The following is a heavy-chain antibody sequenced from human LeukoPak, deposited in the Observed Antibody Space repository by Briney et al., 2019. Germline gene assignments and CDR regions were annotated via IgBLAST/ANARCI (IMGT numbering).Heavy chain of an antibody. V-gene: IGHV1-69*04. Sequence: GASVKVSCKASGGTFSSYAISWVRQGPGQGLEWMGRIIPILGIANYAQKFQGRGTITADKSTSTAYMELSSLRSEDTAVYYCAVGYGGNSYGLDAFDIRGQGTTVTVSS. CDR3: AVGYGGNSYGLDAFDI. D-gene: IGHD4-23*01. J-gene: IGHJ3*02. CDR2: IIPILGIA. CDR1: GGTFSSYA.